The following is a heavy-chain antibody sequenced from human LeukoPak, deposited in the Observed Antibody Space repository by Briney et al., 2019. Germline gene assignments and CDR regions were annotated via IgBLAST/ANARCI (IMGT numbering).Heavy chain of an antibody. Sequence: SQTLSLTCAISGDSVSSNSAAWNWIRQSPSRGLEWLGRTYYRSKWYNDYAVSVKSRITINPDTSKNQFSLQLNSVTAADTAVYYCARLGRVVRGVRRYYYYMDVWGKGTTVTISS. CDR2: TYYRSKWYN. CDR3: ARLGRVVRGVRRYYYYMDV. D-gene: IGHD3-10*01. J-gene: IGHJ6*03. CDR1: GDSVSSNSAA. V-gene: IGHV6-1*01.